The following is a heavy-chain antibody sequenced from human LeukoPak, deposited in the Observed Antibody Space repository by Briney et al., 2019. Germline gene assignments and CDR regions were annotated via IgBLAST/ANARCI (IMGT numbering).Heavy chain of an antibody. V-gene: IGHV4-39*01. CDR1: GGSISSSSDY. J-gene: IGHJ4*02. Sequence: SETLSLTCTVSGGSISSSSDYWGWIRQPPGKGLEWIGSIYYSGSTYYNPSLKSRVTISVDTSKNQFSLKLSSVTAADTAVYYCARGRRYSYGYEDYWGQGTLVTVSS. D-gene: IGHD5-18*01. CDR2: IYYSGST. CDR3: ARGRRYSYGYEDY.